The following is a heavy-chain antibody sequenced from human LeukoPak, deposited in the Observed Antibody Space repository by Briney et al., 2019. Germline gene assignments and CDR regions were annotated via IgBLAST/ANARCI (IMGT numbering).Heavy chain of an antibody. J-gene: IGHJ4*02. D-gene: IGHD6-19*01. CDR3: ARLAYSSGCR. CDR1: GYSISSSYY. Sequence: PSETLSLTCAVSGYSISSSYYWGWIRQPPGKGLEWIGSIYHSGSTYYNPSLKSRVTISVDTSKNQSSLKLSSVTAADTAVYYCARLAYSSGCRWGQGTLVTVSS. CDR2: IYHSGST. V-gene: IGHV4-38-2*01.